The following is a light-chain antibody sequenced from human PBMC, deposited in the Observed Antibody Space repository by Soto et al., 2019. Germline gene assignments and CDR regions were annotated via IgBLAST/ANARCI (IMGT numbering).Light chain of an antibody. Sequence: DVVMTQTPLSLSVAPGQPASISRKSSQSLLHITGETFLFWYLQKPGQSPQLLIYEVSTRVSGVPDRFSGSGSGTDFTLEISRVETDDVGIYYCMQSTQLPPTFGQGTRLENK. V-gene: IGKV2D-29*02. J-gene: IGKJ5*01. CDR2: EVS. CDR3: MQSTQLPPT. CDR1: QSLLHITGETF.